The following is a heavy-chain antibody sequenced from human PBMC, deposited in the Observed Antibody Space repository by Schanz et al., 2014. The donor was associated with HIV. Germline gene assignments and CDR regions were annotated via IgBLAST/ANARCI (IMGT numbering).Heavy chain of an antibody. Sequence: VQVVESGGGLVKPGGSLRLSCAASGFNFTRAWMSWVRQAPGKGLEWVAVISYDGSIKEYADSVKGRFAISRDNSKNTVYLQMNSLRGEDSAVYYCAKVGRIYSTTWIDHWGQGTLVTVSS. CDR1: GFNFTRAW. D-gene: IGHD6-13*01. CDR3: AKVGRIYSTTWIDH. J-gene: IGHJ4*02. V-gene: IGHV3-30*18. CDR2: ISYDGSIK.